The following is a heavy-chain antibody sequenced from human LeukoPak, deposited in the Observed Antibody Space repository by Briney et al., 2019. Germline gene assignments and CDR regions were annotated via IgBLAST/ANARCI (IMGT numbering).Heavy chain of an antibody. CDR1: GFTFSSYG. V-gene: IGHV3-33*01. D-gene: IGHD6-19*01. Sequence: PGGSLRLSCAASGFTFSSYGMHGVRQAPGKGLEWVAVIWYDGSNKYYADSVKGRFTISRDNSKNTQYLQMNSLRAEDTAVYYCARGETVAGTFDYWGQGTLVTVSS. J-gene: IGHJ4*02. CDR2: IWYDGSNK. CDR3: ARGETVAGTFDY.